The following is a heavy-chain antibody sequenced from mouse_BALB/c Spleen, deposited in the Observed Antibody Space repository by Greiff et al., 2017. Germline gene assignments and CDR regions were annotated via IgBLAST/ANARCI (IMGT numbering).Heavy chain of an antibody. CDR3: ARSGVDYFDY. J-gene: IGHJ2*01. CDR2: INPYNGDT. CDR1: GYSFTGYF. V-gene: IGHV1-20*02. Sequence: VQLKQSGPELVKPGASVKISCKASGYSFTGYFMNWVMQSHGKSLEWIGRINPYNGDTFYNQKFKGKATLTVDKSSSTAHMELRSLASEDSAVYYCARSGVDYFDYWGQGTTLTVSS. D-gene: IGHD1-1*01.